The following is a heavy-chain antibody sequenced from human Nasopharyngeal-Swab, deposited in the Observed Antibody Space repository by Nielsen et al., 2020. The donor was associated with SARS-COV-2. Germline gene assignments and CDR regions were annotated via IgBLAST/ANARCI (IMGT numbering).Heavy chain of an antibody. CDR2: ISSGSRST. Sequence: GGSLRLSCAASGFNFNTYNMNWVRQAPGKGLEWISYISSGSRSTYYADSVKGRFTISRDNGENSVYLQMNSLRDEDTAVYYCVRGASSAFVRWIDPWGQGTLVTVSS. V-gene: IGHV3-48*02. CDR3: VRGASSAFVRWIDP. D-gene: IGHD3-22*01. CDR1: GFNFNTYN. J-gene: IGHJ5*02.